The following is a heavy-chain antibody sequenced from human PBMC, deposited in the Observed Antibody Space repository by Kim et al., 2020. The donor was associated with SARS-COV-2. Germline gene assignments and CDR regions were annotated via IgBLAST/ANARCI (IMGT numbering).Heavy chain of an antibody. V-gene: IGHV4-39*01. CDR3: ARHRRGDFWGGFPDY. D-gene: IGHD3-3*01. CDR2: VYYTGST. J-gene: IGHJ4*02. CDR1: DGSISSTSYY. Sequence: SETLSLTCTVSDGSISSTSYYWGWIRQPPGRGLEWIGSVYYTGSTYYNPSLGSRVSISVDTSKIQFSLNLNSVTAADTAVYSCARHRRGDFWGGFPDYWGQGILITVSS.